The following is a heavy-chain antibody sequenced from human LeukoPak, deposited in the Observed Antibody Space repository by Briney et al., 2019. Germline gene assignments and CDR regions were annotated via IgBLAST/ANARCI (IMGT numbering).Heavy chain of an antibody. Sequence: GGSLRLSSAASGFTFSSYGMNWVRQAPGKGLEWVAVIWYDGDNKYYADSVKGRFTISRDNSKNTLYLQMNSLRAEDTAVYHCARDQYYHDPSSYYAYYWGKGTLVTVSS. CDR3: ARDQYYHDPSSYYAYY. CDR1: GFTFSSYG. J-gene: IGHJ4*02. CDR2: IWYDGDNK. V-gene: IGHV3-33*01. D-gene: IGHD3-22*01.